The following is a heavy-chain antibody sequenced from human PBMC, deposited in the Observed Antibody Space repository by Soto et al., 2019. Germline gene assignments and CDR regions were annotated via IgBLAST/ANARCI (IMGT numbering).Heavy chain of an antibody. V-gene: IGHV3-23*01. CDR3: AKDRRAGGNSAFYFDF. CDR2: ISATGGGT. D-gene: IGHD3-16*01. J-gene: IGHJ4*02. CDR1: GFKFSDYA. Sequence: GGSLRLSCAASGFKFSDYAMSWVRQAPGKGLEWVSLISATGGGTYYADSVKGRFTISRDNSHNTLYLQVHSLTAEDTAVYYCAKDRRAGGNSAFYFDFWGQGAQVTVSS.